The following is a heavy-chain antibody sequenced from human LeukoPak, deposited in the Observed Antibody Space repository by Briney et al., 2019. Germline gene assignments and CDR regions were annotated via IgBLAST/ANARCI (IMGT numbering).Heavy chain of an antibody. V-gene: IGHV4-59*01. CDR1: GGSISSYY. CDR3: ASEGTVTTSFDY. CDR2: IYYSGST. Sequence: SETLSLTCTVSGGSISSYYWSWIRQPPRKGLEWIGYIYYSGSTNYNPSLKSRVTISVDTSKNQFSLKLSSVTAADTAVYYCASEGTVTTSFDYWGQGTLVTVSS. D-gene: IGHD4-17*01. J-gene: IGHJ4*02.